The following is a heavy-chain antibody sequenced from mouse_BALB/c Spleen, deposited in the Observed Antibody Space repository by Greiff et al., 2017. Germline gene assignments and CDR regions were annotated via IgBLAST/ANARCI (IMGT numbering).Heavy chain of an antibody. V-gene: IGHV1S56*01. CDR2: IYPGNVNT. CDR1: GYTFTSYY. Sequence: QVQLQQSGPELVKPGASVRISCKASGYTFTSYYIHWVKQRPGQGLEWIGWIYPGNVNTKYNEKFKGKATLTADKSSSTAYMQLSSLTSEDSAVYFCARRGMITTWFDYWGQGTLVTVSA. D-gene: IGHD2-4*01. CDR3: ARRGMITTWFDY. J-gene: IGHJ3*01.